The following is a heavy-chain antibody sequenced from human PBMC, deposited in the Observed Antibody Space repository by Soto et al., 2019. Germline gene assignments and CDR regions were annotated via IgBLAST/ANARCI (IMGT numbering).Heavy chain of an antibody. D-gene: IGHD6-19*01. J-gene: IGHJ3*02. Sequence: SETLSLTCAVYGGSFSGYYWSWIRQPPGKGLEWIGEINHSGSTNYNPSLKSRVTISVDTSKNQFSLKLSSVTAADTAVYYCARGQRLDAFDIWGQGAMVTVSS. V-gene: IGHV4-34*01. CDR3: ARGQRLDAFDI. CDR2: INHSGST. CDR1: GGSFSGYY.